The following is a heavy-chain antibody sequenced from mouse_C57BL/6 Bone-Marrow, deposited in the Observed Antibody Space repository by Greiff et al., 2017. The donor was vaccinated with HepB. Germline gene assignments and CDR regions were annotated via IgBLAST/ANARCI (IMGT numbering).Heavy chain of an antibody. CDR2: IRLKSDNYAT. V-gene: IGHV6-3*01. J-gene: IGHJ4*01. CDR1: GFTFSNYW. CDR3: TGYAMDY. Sequence: EVKLMESGGGLVQPGGSMKLSCVASGFTFSNYWMNWVRQSPEKGLEWVAQIRLKSDNYATHYAESVKGRFTISRDDSKSSVYLQINNLRAEDTGIYYCTGYAMDYWGQGTSVTVSS.